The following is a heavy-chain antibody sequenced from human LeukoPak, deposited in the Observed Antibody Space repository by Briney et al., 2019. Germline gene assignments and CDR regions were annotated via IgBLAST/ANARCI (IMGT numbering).Heavy chain of an antibody. CDR2: IIPIFGRT. CDR1: GGTLSTSA. D-gene: IGHD3-22*01. Sequence: SVKVSCKTSGGTLSTSAINWVRQAPGQGPEWMGGIIPIFGRTNYAQKFQGRVTISTDESTSTAYMELRSLRSEDTAVYYCARNPRYYSDTSGYYPFDYWGQGTLVTVSS. J-gene: IGHJ4*02. V-gene: IGHV1-69*05. CDR3: ARNPRYYSDTSGYYPFDY.